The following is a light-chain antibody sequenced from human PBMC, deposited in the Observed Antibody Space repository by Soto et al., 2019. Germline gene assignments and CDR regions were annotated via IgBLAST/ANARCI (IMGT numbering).Light chain of an antibody. CDR3: SSYTTSSTLV. J-gene: IGLJ1*01. Sequence: QSALPQPASVSGSPGQSITVSCTGTSSEVGGYDYVSWYQHHPGKAPKLMIYDVSYRPSGVSNRFSGSKSGNTASLTISGLQAEDEAEYYCSSYTTSSTLVFGTGTKLTVL. CDR2: DVS. V-gene: IGLV2-14*03. CDR1: SSEVGGYDY.